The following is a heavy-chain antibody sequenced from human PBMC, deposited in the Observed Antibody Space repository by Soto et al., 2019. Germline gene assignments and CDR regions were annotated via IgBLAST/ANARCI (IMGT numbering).Heavy chain of an antibody. Sequence: GGSLRLSCAASGFTFSSYSMNWVRQAPGKGLEWVSSISSSSSYIYYADSVKGRFTISRDNAKNSLYLQMNSLRAEDTAVYYCASSRRDYGDYEDLYWGQGTLVTVSS. J-gene: IGHJ4*02. V-gene: IGHV3-21*01. CDR2: ISSSSSYI. D-gene: IGHD4-17*01. CDR1: GFTFSSYS. CDR3: ASSRRDYGDYEDLY.